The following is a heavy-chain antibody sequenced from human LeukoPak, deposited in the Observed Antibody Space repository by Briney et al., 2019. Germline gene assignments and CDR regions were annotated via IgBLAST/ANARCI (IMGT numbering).Heavy chain of an antibody. D-gene: IGHD4-17*01. CDR2: IYYSGST. J-gene: IGHJ4*02. CDR3: ARSTVTTNDY. V-gene: IGHV4-39*01. CDR1: GGSISSSSYY. Sequence: SETLSPTCTVSGGSISSSSYYWGWIRQPPGKGLEWIGSIYYSGSTYYNPSLKSRVTISVDTSKNQFSLKLSSVTAADTAVYYCARSTVTTNDYWGQGTLVTVSS.